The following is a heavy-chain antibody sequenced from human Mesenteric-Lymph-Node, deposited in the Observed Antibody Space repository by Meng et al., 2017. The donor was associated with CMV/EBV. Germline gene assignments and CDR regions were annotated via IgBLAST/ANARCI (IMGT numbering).Heavy chain of an antibody. CDR1: GFTFEDHA. J-gene: IGHJ6*02. V-gene: IGHV3-9*03. CDR2: ISWSSRNI. Sequence: SLKISCVVSGFTFEDHAMHWVRQAPGKGLEWVSGISWSSRNIGYADSVKGRFTISRDSAEKSVYLQMSSVRVEDMAVYYCVRGGDFRYGMDVWGQGTTVTVSS. CDR3: VRGGDFRYGMDV. D-gene: IGHD3-3*01.